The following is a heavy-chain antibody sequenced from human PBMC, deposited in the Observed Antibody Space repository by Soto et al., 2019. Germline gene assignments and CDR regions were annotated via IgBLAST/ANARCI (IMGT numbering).Heavy chain of an antibody. CDR2: INAGNGNT. D-gene: IGHD6-19*01. CDR3: ARGSGWYPPCDY. J-gene: IGHJ4*02. V-gene: IGHV1-3*05. CDR1: GYTFTSYA. Sequence: QVQLVQSGAEEKKPGASVKVSCKASGYTFTSYAMHWVRQAPGQRLEWMGWINAGNGNTKYSQKFQGRVTITRDTSASRAYMELSSLRSEDTAVYYCARGSGWYPPCDYWGQGTLVTVSS.